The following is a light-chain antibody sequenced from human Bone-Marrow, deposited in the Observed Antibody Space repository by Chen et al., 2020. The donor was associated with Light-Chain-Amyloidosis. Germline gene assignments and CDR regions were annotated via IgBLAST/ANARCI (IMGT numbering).Light chain of an antibody. CDR2: TAS. V-gene: IGKV1-16*02. CDR1: QDISNF. CDR3: QQYSSFPYT. J-gene: IGKJ2*01. Sequence: DIQMTQSPSSLSASVGDRVTITCRASQDISNFLAWVQQKPGKAPKSLIYTASNLQSGVPSKFSGSGSGTDFTLTISSLQPEDFATYYCQQYSSFPYTFGQGTKLEI.